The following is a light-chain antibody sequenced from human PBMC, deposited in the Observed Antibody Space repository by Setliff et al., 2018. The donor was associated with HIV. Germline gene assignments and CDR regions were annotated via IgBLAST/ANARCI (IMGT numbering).Light chain of an antibody. CDR2: EVS. V-gene: IGLV2-14*01. J-gene: IGLJ1*01. Sequence: QPALTQPASVSGSPGQSITISCTGTSSDVGGYSHVSWYQQHPGKAPKLIIYEVSNRPSGVSNRFSGSKSGNTASLTISGLQAEDEADYYCSSYAVTNTLPFGTGTKVTVL. CDR3: SSYAVTNTLP. CDR1: SSDVGGYSH.